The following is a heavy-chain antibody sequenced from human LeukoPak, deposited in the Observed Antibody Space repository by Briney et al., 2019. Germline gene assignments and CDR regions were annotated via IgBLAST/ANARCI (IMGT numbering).Heavy chain of an antibody. J-gene: IGHJ3*02. CDR3: AKPCRADAFDI. CDR2: ISYDGSNK. CDR1: ELTFSSYG. D-gene: IGHD5/OR15-5a*01. Sequence: RGSLRLSCAASELTFSSYGMHWVRQAPGKGLEWVAVISYDGSNKYYADSVKGRFTISRDNSKNTLYLQMNSLRAEDTAVYYCAKPCRADAFDIWGQGTMVTVSS. V-gene: IGHV3-30*18.